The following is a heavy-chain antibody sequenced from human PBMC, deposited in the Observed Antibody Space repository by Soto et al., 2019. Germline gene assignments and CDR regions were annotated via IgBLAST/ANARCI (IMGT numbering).Heavy chain of an antibody. CDR3: ARRIALYDSSGYYYASAYFDY. CDR2: IYYSGST. V-gene: IGHV4-39*01. J-gene: IGHJ4*02. Sequence: SETLSLTCTVSGGSISSGDYYWGWIRQPPGKGLEWIGSIYYSGSTYYNPSLKSRVTISVDTSKNQFSLKLSSVTAADTAVYYCARRIALYDSSGYYYASAYFDYWGQGTLVTVSS. CDR1: GGSISSGDYY. D-gene: IGHD3-22*01.